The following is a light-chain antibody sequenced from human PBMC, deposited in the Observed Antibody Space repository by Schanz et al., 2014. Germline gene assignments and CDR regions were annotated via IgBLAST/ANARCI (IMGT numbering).Light chain of an antibody. CDR3: QQSFSTHMYT. CDR2: AAS. Sequence: DIQMTQSPSSLSASVGDRVTITCRASQSISTYFNWYQQKPGKAPKLLIYAASVLQSGVPSRFSGSGSGTXFTLAIRGLQPDDLDTYFCQQSFSTHMYTFGQGTKLAMK. CDR1: QSISTY. J-gene: IGKJ2*01. V-gene: IGKV1-39*01.